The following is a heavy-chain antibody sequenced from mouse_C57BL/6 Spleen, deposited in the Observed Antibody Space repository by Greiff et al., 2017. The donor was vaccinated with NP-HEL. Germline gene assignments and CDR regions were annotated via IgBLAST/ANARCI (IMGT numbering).Heavy chain of an antibody. V-gene: IGHV1-26*01. Sequence: VQLQQSGPELVKPGASVKISCKASGYTFTDYYMNWVKQSHGKSLEWIGDINPNNGGTSYNQKFKGKATLTVDKSSSTAYMELRSLTSEDSAVYYWARTGSSGPYYFDYWGQGTTLTVSS. CDR3: ARTGSSGPYYFDY. CDR1: GYTFTDYY. D-gene: IGHD3-2*02. CDR2: INPNNGGT. J-gene: IGHJ2*01.